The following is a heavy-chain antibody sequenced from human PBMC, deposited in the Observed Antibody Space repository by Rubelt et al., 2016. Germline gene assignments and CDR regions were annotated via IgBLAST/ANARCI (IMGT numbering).Heavy chain of an antibody. D-gene: IGHD2-2*01. CDR2: ISSSSSYT. V-gene: IGHV3-11*05. CDR1: GFTFSDYY. Sequence: ASGFTFSDYYMSWIRQAPGKGLEWVSYISSSSSYTNYADSVKGRFTISRDNVKNSLYLQMNSLRAEDTAVYYCARGGGYCSSTSCRNWFDPRGQGTLVTVSS. J-gene: IGHJ5*02. CDR3: ARGGGYCSSTSCRNWFDP.